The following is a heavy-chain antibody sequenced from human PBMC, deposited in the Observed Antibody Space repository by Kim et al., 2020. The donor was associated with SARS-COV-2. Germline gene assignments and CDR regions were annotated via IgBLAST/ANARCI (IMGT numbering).Heavy chain of an antibody. Sequence: GGSLRLSCAASGFTFSNAWMSWVRQAPGKGLEWVGRIKSKTDGGTTDYAAPVKGRFTISRDDSKNTLYLQMNSLKNEDTAVYYCTTAERYFDWLFTYGMDVWGQGTTVTVSS. D-gene: IGHD3-9*01. J-gene: IGHJ6*02. CDR2: IKSKTDGGTT. CDR1: GFTFSNAW. CDR3: TTAERYFDWLFTYGMDV. V-gene: IGHV3-15*01.